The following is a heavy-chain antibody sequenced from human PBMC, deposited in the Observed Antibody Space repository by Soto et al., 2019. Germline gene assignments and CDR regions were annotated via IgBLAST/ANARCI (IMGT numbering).Heavy chain of an antibody. J-gene: IGHJ5*02. Sequence: ASVKVSCKASGYTFTSYDINWVRQATGQGLEWMGWMNPNSGNTGYAQKFQGRVTMTRNTSTDTAYMELSSLRSEDTAVYYCATVRSTSSLFYWFDPWGQGALVTVSS. CDR1: GYTFTSYD. CDR3: ATVRSTSSLFYWFDP. D-gene: IGHD2-2*01. V-gene: IGHV1-8*01. CDR2: MNPNSGNT.